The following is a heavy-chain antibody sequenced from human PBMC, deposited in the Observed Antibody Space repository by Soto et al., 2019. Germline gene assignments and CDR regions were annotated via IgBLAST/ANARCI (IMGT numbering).Heavy chain of an antibody. J-gene: IGHJ4*02. CDR2: LYWNDDK. V-gene: IGHV2-5*01. CDR1: GVSINNGAVG. Sequence: QITLNDSGQTLVKPPQTLTLVCTLSGVSINNGAVGVGSIRQPPGQAPDWLVLLYWNDDKWDSQSLRNRLSVTKDSSKNQVVLTMTHMAPIDAGTYYCAKRRAVSTSLFFDQWGQGALVTVSS. D-gene: IGHD2-2*01. CDR3: AKRRAVSTSLFFDQ.